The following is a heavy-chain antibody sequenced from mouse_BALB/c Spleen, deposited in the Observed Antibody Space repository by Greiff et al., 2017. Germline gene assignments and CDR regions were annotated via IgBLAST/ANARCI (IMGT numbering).Heavy chain of an antibody. CDR2: IRSKSNNYAT. J-gene: IGHJ2*01. Sequence: EVHLVESGGGLVQPKGSLKLSCAASGFTFNTYAMNWVRQAPGKGLEWVARIRSKSNNYATYYADSVKDRFTISRDDSQSMLYLQMNNLKTEDTAMYYCVRQSNYFDYWGQGTTLTVSS. CDR3: VRQSNYFDY. CDR1: GFTFNTYA. V-gene: IGHV10-1*02. D-gene: IGHD5-1*01.